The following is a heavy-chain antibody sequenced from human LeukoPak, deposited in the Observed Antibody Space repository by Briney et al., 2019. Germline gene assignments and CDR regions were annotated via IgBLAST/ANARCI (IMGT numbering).Heavy chain of an antibody. Sequence: GGSLRLSCTASGFIFSSYAMTWVRQAPGKGLEWVANIKQDGSEKYYVDSVKGRFTISRDNAKNSLYLQMNSLRAEDTAVYYCARDLGSGSLIDGMDVWGQGTTVTVSS. D-gene: IGHD3-10*01. J-gene: IGHJ6*02. CDR1: GFIFSSYA. CDR2: IKQDGSEK. V-gene: IGHV3-7*01. CDR3: ARDLGSGSLIDGMDV.